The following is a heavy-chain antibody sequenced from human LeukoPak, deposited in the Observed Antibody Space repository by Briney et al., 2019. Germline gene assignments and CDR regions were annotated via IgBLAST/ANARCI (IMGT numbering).Heavy chain of an antibody. V-gene: IGHV4-31*03. CDR3: ARDLLVRGPNYYGMDV. CDR2: IYYSGST. Sequence: SETLSLTCTVSGGSISSGGYYWSWIRQHPGKGLEWIGYIYYSGSTYYNPPLKSRVTISVDTSKNQFSLKLSSVTAADTAVYYCARDLLVRGPNYYGMDVWAQGTTVTVSS. J-gene: IGHJ6*02. CDR1: GGSISSGGYY. D-gene: IGHD3-10*01.